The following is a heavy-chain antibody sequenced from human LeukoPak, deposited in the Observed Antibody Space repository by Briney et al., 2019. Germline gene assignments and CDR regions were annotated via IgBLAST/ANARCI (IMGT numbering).Heavy chain of an antibody. V-gene: IGHV3-21*01. D-gene: IGHD2-15*01. Sequence: GGSLRLSCAASGFTFSSYSMNWVRQAPGKGLEWVSSISSRSSYRYYADSMKGRFTISRDNAKNSLYLQMNSLRAEDTAVYYCARATQYCSGGSCYDTWFDPWGQGTLVTVSS. CDR1: GFTFSSYS. CDR3: ARATQYCSGGSCYDTWFDP. J-gene: IGHJ5*02. CDR2: ISSRSSYR.